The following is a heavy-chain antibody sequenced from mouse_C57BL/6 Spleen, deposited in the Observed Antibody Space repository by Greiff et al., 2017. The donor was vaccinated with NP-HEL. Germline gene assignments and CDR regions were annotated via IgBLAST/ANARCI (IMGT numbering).Heavy chain of an antibody. Sequence: EVQVVESGAELVKPGASVKLSCTASGFNIKDYYMHWVKQRTEQGLEWIGRIDPEDGETKYAPKFQGKATITADTSSNTAYLQLSSLTSEDTAVYYCARSGGTTVVATDYFDYWGQGTTLTVSS. J-gene: IGHJ2*01. CDR3: ARSGGTTVVATDYFDY. D-gene: IGHD1-1*01. CDR2: IDPEDGET. CDR1: GFNIKDYY. V-gene: IGHV14-2*01.